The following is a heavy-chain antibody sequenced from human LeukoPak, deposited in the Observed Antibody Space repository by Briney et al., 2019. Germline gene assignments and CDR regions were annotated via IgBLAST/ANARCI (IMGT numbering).Heavy chain of an antibody. D-gene: IGHD5-12*01. CDR3: ARRKGYSRGLFDY. CDR1: GGSISSSSYY. V-gene: IGHV4-39*01. CDR2: IYYSGST. Sequence: SETLSLTCTVSGGSISSSSYYWGWIRQPPGKGLEWIGSIYYSGSTYYNPSLKSRVTISVDTSKNQFSLKLSSVTAADTAVYYCARRKGYSRGLFDYWGQGTLVTVFS. J-gene: IGHJ4*02.